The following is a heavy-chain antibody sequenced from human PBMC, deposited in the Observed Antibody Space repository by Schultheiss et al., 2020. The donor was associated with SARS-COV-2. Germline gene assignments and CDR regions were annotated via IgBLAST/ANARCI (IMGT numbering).Heavy chain of an antibody. Sequence: ASVKVSCKASGYTFTGYYMHWVRQAPGQGLEWMGWINPNSGGTNYAQKFQGRVTMTRDTSISTAYMELSRLRSDDTAVYYCARENWVLGVGATAGRWFDSWGQGTLVTVSS. D-gene: IGHD1-26*01. V-gene: IGHV1-2*02. CDR1: GYTFTGYY. J-gene: IGHJ5*01. CDR3: ARENWVLGVGATAGRWFDS. CDR2: INPNSGGT.